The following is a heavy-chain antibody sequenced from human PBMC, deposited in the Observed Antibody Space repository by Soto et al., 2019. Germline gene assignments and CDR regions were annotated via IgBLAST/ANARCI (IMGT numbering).Heavy chain of an antibody. J-gene: IGHJ4*02. Sequence: SETLSLTCTVSGGSVSSGSYYWSWIRQPPGKGLEWIGYIYYSGSTNYNPSLKSRVTISVDTSKNQFSLKLSSVTAADTAVYYCATRGHYGIFDYWGQGTLVTVSS. CDR3: ATRGHYGIFDY. CDR2: IYYSGST. V-gene: IGHV4-61*01. CDR1: GGSVSSGSYY. D-gene: IGHD3-10*01.